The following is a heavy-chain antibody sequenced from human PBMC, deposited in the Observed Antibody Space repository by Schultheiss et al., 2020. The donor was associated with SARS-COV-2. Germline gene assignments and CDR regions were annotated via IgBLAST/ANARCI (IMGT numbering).Heavy chain of an antibody. CDR1: GFTFSSYG. CDR3: AKELVTGTYYYYYYMDV. D-gene: IGHD1-20*01. CDR2: ISYDGSNK. Sequence: GGSLRLSCAASGFTFSSYGMHWVRQAPGKGLEWVAVISYDGSNKYSADSVKGRFTISRDNSKNTLYLQMNSLRAEDTAVYYCAKELVTGTYYYYYYMDVWGKGTTVTVSS. J-gene: IGHJ6*03. V-gene: IGHV3-30*18.